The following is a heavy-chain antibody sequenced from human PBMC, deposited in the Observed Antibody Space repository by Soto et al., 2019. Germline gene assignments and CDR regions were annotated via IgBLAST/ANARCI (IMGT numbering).Heavy chain of an antibody. CDR1: GFTFSSYG. D-gene: IGHD5-18*01. V-gene: IGHV3-33*01. Sequence: AGGSLRLSCAASGFTFSSYGMHWVRQAPGKGLEWVAVIWYDGSNKYYADSVKGRFTISRDNSKNTLYLQMNSLRAEDTAVYYCARRRGYSYGYVSHGMDVWGQGTTVTVSS. J-gene: IGHJ6*02. CDR2: IWYDGSNK. CDR3: ARRRGYSYGYVSHGMDV.